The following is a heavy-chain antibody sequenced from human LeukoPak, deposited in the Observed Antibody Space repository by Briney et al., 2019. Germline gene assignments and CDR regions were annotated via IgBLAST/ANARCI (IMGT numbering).Heavy chain of an antibody. CDR1: GGSFSGYY. CDR2: INHSGST. CDR3: AIKARGYDYFDY. Sequence: PSETLSLTCAVYGGSFSGYYWSWIRQPPGKGLEWIGEINHSGSTNYNPSLKSRVTISVDTSKNQFSLKLSSVTAADTAVYYCAIKARGYDYFDYWGQGTLVTVSS. J-gene: IGHJ4*02. V-gene: IGHV4-34*01. D-gene: IGHD5-18*01.